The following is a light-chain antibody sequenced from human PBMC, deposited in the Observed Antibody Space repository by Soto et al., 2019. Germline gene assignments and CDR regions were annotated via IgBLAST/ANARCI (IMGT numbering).Light chain of an antibody. CDR1: QSLVHSDGIAY. CDR2: KVS. J-gene: IGKJ5*01. Sequence: DVVMTQSPLSLPVTLGQPASISCRSNQSLVHSDGIAYFSWVQQRQGRSPRRRCDKVSNRDSGGPARVRGSGSGTDFEMKSSRVEDEDVGVYECMQGTHWPITFGQGTRLEIK. V-gene: IGKV2-30*02. CDR3: MQGTHWPIT.